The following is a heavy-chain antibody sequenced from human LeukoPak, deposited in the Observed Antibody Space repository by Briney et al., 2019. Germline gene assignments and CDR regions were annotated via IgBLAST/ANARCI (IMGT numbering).Heavy chain of an antibody. V-gene: IGHV3-30*04. CDR1: GFTFSSYA. D-gene: IGHD3-9*01. Sequence: GRSLRLSCAASGFTFSSYAMHWVRQAPGKGLEWVAVISYDGSNKYYADSVKGRFTISRDNSKNTLYLQMNSLRAEDTAVYYCAKVSFDSGYWGQGTLVTVSS. CDR2: ISYDGSNK. J-gene: IGHJ4*02. CDR3: AKVSFDSGY.